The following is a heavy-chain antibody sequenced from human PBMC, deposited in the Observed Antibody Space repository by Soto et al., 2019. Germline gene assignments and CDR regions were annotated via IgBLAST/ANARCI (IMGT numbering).Heavy chain of an antibody. V-gene: IGHV1-18*04. CDR2: SSAYNGNT. Sequence: QVPLVQSGAEVKKPGASVKVSCKASGYTFTSYGISWVRQAPGQGLEWMGWSSAYNGNTSYARKLQGRVTMTQDPSPSTTYMELRRLTSDDTAVYYSARDLTQRVHWFDPWGQGTLVTVSS. D-gene: IGHD6-13*01. CDR1: GYTFTSYG. CDR3: ARDLTQRVHWFDP. J-gene: IGHJ5*02.